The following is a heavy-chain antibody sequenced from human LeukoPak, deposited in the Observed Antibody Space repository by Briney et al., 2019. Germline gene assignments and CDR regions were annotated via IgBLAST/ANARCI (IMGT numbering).Heavy chain of an antibody. CDR1: RGTFSSYG. CDR2: VIAIFGRV. J-gene: IGHJ4*02. V-gene: IGHV1-69*05. D-gene: IGHD3-22*01. Sequence: SVKVSCKASRGTFSSYGISWVRQAPGQGLEWMGGVIAIFGRVKYGQKFQGRATITTDESTSTAYMELSSLTSEDTGVYYCARGELGDSSGFSFFDYWGRGTLVPVSS. CDR3: ARGELGDSSGFSFFDY.